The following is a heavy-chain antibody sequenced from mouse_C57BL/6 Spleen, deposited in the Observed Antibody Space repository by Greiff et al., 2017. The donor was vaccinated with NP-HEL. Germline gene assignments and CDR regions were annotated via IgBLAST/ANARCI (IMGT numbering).Heavy chain of an antibody. D-gene: IGHD2-1*01. CDR2: IWRGGST. CDR1: GFSLTSYG. Sequence: VQGVESGPGLVQPSQSLSITCTVSGFSLTSYGVHWVRQSPGKGLEWLGVIWRGGSTDYNAAFMSRLSITKDNSKSQVFFKMNSLQADDTAIYYCAKNIYYGNYDAMDYWGQGTSVTVSS. CDR3: AKNIYYGNYDAMDY. V-gene: IGHV2-5*01. J-gene: IGHJ4*01.